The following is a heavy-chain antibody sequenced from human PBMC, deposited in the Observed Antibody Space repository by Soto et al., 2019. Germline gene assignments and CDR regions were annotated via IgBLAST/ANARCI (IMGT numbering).Heavy chain of an antibody. CDR3: VRGRVMITFGVVIVIDY. J-gene: IGHJ4*02. CDR2: ISAYNGNT. D-gene: IGHD3-16*02. CDR1: GYTFTNFG. V-gene: IGHV1-18*01. Sequence: ASVKVSCKASGYTFTNFGIRWVRQAPGQGLEWMGWISAYNGNTNYAQKFQGRVTMTGITSITTAYMELSSLRSEDTAVYYCVRGRVMITFGVVIVIDYWGQGSPVTVSS.